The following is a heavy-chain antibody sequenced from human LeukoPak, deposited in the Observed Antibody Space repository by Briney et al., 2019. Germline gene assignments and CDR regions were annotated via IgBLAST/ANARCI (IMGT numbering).Heavy chain of an antibody. D-gene: IGHD3-22*01. J-gene: IGHJ4*02. V-gene: IGHV3-23*01. Sequence: PGGSLRLSCAVSGSDFSSHNFHWVRQAPGKGLEWVSFISRNSRTTYYADSVKGRFTISRDNSKNTLYLQMNSLRAEDTAVYYCAKDSFPGDPREYYYDSSGYLRGYFDYWGQGTLVTVSS. CDR3: AKDSFPGDPREYYYDSSGYLRGYFDY. CDR1: GSDFSSHN. CDR2: ISRNSRTT.